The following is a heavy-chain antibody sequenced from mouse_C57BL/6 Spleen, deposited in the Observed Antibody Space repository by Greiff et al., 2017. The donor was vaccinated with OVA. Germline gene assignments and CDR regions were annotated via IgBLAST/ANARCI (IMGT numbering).Heavy chain of an antibody. CDR1: GFSLTSYA. CDR3: ARKEIYYDYDRYAMDY. V-gene: IGHV2-9-1*01. Sequence: VKLQESGPGLVAPSQSLSITCTVSGFSLTSYAISWVRQPPGKGLEWLGVIWTGGGTNYNSALKSRLSISKDNSKSQVFLTMNSLQTDDTARYYCARKEIYYDYDRYAMDYWGQGTSVTVSS. J-gene: IGHJ4*01. CDR2: IWTGGGT. D-gene: IGHD2-4*01.